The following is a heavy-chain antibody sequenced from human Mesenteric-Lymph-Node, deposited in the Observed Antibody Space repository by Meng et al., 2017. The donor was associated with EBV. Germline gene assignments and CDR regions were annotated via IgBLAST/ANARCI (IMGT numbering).Heavy chain of an antibody. CDR3: ARVMFTDFVKIYFES. V-gene: IGHV4-4*02. CDR1: GVSFTSVNC. D-gene: IGHD3-16*01. CDR2: TINGGTT. Sequence: QVQLMGLVPGLVKPSATLSVHCAVSGVSFTSVNCWSCVRHPPEKRLEWIGETINGGTTNYNRPFKGRVTISVDTSKNTFYLSLNSVTAADTAVYYCARVMFTDFVKIYFESWGQGTLVTVSS. J-gene: IGHJ4*02.